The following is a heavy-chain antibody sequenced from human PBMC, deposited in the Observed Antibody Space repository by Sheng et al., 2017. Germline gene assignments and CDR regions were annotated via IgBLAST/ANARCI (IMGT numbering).Heavy chain of an antibody. Sequence: QVQLVQSGAEVKKPGSSVKVSCKASGGTFSSYAISWVRQAPGQGLEWMGGIIPILGIANYAQKFQGRVTITADKSTSTAYMELSSLRSEDTAVYYCASPRPYYYDSSGYSPPFDYWGQGTLVTVSS. D-gene: IGHD3-22*01. CDR2: IIPILGIA. V-gene: IGHV1-69*04. CDR3: ASPRPYYYDSSGYSPPFDY. CDR1: GGTFSSYA. J-gene: IGHJ4*02.